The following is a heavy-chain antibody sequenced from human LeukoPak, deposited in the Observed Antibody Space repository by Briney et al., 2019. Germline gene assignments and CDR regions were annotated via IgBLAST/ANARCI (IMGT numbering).Heavy chain of an antibody. D-gene: IGHD2-21*02. CDR2: INPNSGGT. J-gene: IGHJ4*02. V-gene: IGHV1-2*02. CDR3: ARVSYCGGDCYRSETIFDY. CDR1: GYTFTGYY. Sequence: GASVKVSCKASGYTFTGYYMHWVRQAPGQGLEWMGWINPNSGGTNYAQKFQGRVTMTRDTPISTAYMELSRLRSDDTAVYYCARVSYCGGDCYRSETIFDYWGQGTLVTVSS.